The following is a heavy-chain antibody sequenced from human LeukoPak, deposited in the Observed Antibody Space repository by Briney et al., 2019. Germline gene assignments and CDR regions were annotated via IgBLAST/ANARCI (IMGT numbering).Heavy chain of an antibody. D-gene: IGHD5-24*01. CDR1: GGSISSYY. J-gene: IGHJ4*02. V-gene: IGHV4-59*01. CDR2: IYYSGST. CDR3: ARARDGYNYGDIDY. Sequence: QPSETLSLTCTVSGGSISSYYWSWIRQPPGKGLEWIGYIYYSGSTNYNPSLKSRVTISVDTSKNQFSLKLSSVTAADTAVYYCARARDGYNYGDIDYWGQGTLVTVSS.